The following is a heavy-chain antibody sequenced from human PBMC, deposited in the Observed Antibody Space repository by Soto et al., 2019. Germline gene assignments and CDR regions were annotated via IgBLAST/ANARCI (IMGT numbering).Heavy chain of an antibody. J-gene: IGHJ6*02. CDR3: AKSYDTSSYLFVRMAV. CDR1: GGTFSNYA. V-gene: IGHV1-69*06. Sequence: QVQLVQSGAEVKKPGSSVKVSCKASGGTFSNYAISWVRQAPGQGLEWMGGIIPIFGAPNYAQKFQGRVTISADKSTSTVYMELSSRRSEDTAVYYCAKSYDTSSYLFVRMAVWGQGTTVTVSS. D-gene: IGHD3-22*01. CDR2: IIPIFGAP.